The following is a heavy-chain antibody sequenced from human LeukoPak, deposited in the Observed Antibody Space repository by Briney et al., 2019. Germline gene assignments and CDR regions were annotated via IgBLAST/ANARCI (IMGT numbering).Heavy chain of an antibody. Sequence: SETLSLTCTVSGGSISSYYWSWIRQPPGKGLEWIGYIYYSGSTNYNPSLKSRVTISVDTSKNQFSLKLSSVTAADTAVYYCARGILVYYDSSGYYYDYWGQGTLVTVSS. J-gene: IGHJ4*02. CDR2: IYYSGST. V-gene: IGHV4-59*12. CDR1: GGSISSYY. CDR3: ARGILVYYDSSGYYYDY. D-gene: IGHD3-22*01.